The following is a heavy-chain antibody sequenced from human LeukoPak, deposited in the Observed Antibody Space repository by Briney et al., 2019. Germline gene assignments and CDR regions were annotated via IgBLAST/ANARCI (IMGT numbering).Heavy chain of an antibody. CDR2: IYYSGST. J-gene: IGHJ4*02. CDR1: GDSISSYY. D-gene: IGHD6-13*01. V-gene: IGHV4-59*08. Sequence: SETLSLTCTVSGDSISSYYWSWIRQPPGKGLEWIGYIYYSGSTNYNPSLKSRVTISVDTSKNQFSLKLSSVTAADTAVYYCARGRLNQQLAYWGQGTLVTVSS. CDR3: ARGRLNQQLAY.